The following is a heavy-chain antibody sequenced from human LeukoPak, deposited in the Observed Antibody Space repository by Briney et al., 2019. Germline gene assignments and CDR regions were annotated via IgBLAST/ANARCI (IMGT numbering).Heavy chain of an antibody. V-gene: IGHV1-69*05. Sequence: ASVKVSCKASGDTFSNPAISWVRQAPGQGLEWMGGIIPIFHTANYAQKFQGRLTITTDESTSTAYMELSNLRSEDTAVYYCAREGTDYNYVFDYWGQGTLVTVSS. J-gene: IGHJ4*02. CDR3: AREGTDYNYVFDY. D-gene: IGHD5-24*01. CDR1: GDTFSNPA. CDR2: IIPIFHTA.